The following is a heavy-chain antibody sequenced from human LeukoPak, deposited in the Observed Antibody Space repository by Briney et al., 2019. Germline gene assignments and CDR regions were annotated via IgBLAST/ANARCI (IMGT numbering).Heavy chain of an antibody. J-gene: IGHJ4*02. CDR2: ISYDGSNK. CDR1: GFTFSSYA. D-gene: IGHD6-19*01. V-gene: IGHV3-30-3*01. CDR3: ARGIPGGSGFGFDY. Sequence: GRSLRLSCAASGFTFSSYAMHWVRQAPGKGLEWVAVISYDGSNKYYADSVKGRFTISRDNSKNTLYLQMNSLRAEDTAVYYCARGIPGGSGFGFDYWGQGTLVTVSS.